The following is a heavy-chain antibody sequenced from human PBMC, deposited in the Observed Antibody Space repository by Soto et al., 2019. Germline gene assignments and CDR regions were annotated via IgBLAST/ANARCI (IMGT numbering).Heavy chain of an antibody. CDR3: ARDSYAVGGVPIVYDSGYYYGMDV. CDR2: ISSSSSSYI. V-gene: IGHV3-21*01. D-gene: IGHD5-12*01. CDR1: GFTFSSYS. J-gene: IGHJ6*02. Sequence: GGSLRLSCAASGFTFSSYSMNWVRQAPGKGLEWVSSISSSSSSYIYYADSVKGRFTISRDNAKNSLYLQMNSLRAEDTAVYYCARDSYAVGGVPIVYDSGYYYGMDVWGQGTTVTVSS.